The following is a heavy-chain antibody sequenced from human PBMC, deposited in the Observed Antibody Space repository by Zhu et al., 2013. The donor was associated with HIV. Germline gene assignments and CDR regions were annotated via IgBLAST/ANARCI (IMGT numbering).Heavy chain of an antibody. Sequence: QVQLVQSGAEVKKPGSSVKVSCKASGGTFSSYAISWVRQAPGQGLEWMGGIIPIFGTANYAQKFQGRVTITADESTSTAYMELSSLRSEDTAVYYCARGTNLRIYYYYGMDVWGQGTTVTVSS. J-gene: IGHJ6*02. CDR2: IIPIFGTA. D-gene: IGHD3-3*01. CDR3: ARGTNLRIYYYYGMDV. CDR1: GGTFSSYA. V-gene: IGHV1-69*01.